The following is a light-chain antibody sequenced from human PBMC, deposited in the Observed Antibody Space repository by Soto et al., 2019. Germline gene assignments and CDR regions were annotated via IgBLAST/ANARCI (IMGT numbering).Light chain of an antibody. V-gene: IGKV1-5*03. J-gene: IGKJ4*01. CDR1: QTISTW. CDR3: QQYTIYPLT. CDR2: KAS. Sequence: DIQMTQSPSTLSASVGDRVTITCRASQTISTWLAWYQQKPGKAPKLLIYKASSLEGGVPSRFSGSGSVTECYITISRLQSDDFATDYCQQYTIYPLTFGGGTTVDIK.